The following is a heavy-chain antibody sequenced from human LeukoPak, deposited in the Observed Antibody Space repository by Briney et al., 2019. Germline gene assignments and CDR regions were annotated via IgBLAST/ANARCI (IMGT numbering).Heavy chain of an antibody. CDR2: IKHSGST. CDR3: ARTGDPSSSWFLWYFDL. J-gene: IGHJ2*01. V-gene: IGHV4-34*01. D-gene: IGHD6-13*01. CDR1: GGSFSGYY. Sequence: SETLSLTCAVYGGSFSGYYWSWIRQPPGKGLEWIGEIKHSGSTNYNPSLKSRVTISVDTSKNQFSLKLSSVPAADTAVYYCARTGDPSSSWFLWYFDLWGRGTLVTVSS.